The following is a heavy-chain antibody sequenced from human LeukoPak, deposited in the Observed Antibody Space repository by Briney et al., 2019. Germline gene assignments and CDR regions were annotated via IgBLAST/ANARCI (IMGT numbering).Heavy chain of an antibody. V-gene: IGHV3-30*02. J-gene: IGHJ6*03. Sequence: QTGGSLRLSCAASGFTFSSYGMHWVRQAPGKGLEWVAFIRYDGSNKYYADSVKGRFTISRDNSKNTLYLQMNSLRAEDTAVYYCAKGSNIGLALWKGPEYYMDVWGKGTTVTVSS. CDR1: GFTFSSYG. CDR2: IRYDGSNK. CDR3: AKGSNIGLALWKGPEYYMDV. D-gene: IGHD3-3*01.